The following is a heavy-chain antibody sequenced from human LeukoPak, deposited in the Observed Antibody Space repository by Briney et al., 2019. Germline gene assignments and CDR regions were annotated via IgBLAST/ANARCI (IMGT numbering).Heavy chain of an antibody. D-gene: IGHD1-26*01. J-gene: IGHJ4*02. Sequence: SETLSLTCSVSGGPVTEYYWSWIRQPPGKGLEWIGYTYHTGSTNYSPSLKSRVTMSVDASRNRFSLKLVSVTAADTAVYYCARDRGSTGYYYLDSWGQGILVTVSS. V-gene: IGHV4-59*02. CDR2: TYHTGST. CDR3: ARDRGSTGYYYLDS. CDR1: GGPVTEYY.